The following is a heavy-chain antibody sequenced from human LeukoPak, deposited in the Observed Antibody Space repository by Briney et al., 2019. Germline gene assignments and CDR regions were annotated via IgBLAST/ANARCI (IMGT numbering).Heavy chain of an antibody. CDR3: ARGRRVLRFGES. J-gene: IGHJ4*02. CDR2: INSDGSST. CDR1: GFTFSSYW. Sequence: GGSLRLSCAASGFTFSSYWMHWVRQAPGKGLVWVSRINSDGSSTSYADSVKGRFTISRDNAKNTLYLQMSSLRAEDTAVYYCARGRRVLRFGESWGQGTLVTVSS. D-gene: IGHD3-10*01. V-gene: IGHV3-74*01.